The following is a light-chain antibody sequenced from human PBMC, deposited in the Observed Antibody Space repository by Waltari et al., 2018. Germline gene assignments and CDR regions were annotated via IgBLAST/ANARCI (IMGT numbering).Light chain of an antibody. CDR1: QSVSSY. J-gene: IGKJ4*01. V-gene: IGKV3-11*01. CDR2: DAS. CDR3: QQRSNWPPLT. Sequence: IVLTQSPDTLSLSPGERATLPCRASQSVSSYLAWYQQKPGQAPRLLIYDASNRATGIPARFSGSGSGTDFTLTISSLEPEDFAVYYCQQRSNWPPLTFGGGTKVEIK.